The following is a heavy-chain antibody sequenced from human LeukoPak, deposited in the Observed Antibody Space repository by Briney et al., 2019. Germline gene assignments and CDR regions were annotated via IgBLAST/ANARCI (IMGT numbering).Heavy chain of an antibody. CDR2: ISSSSSYI. D-gene: IGHD3-22*01. CDR1: GFTFSSYS. V-gene: IGHV3-21*01. J-gene: IGHJ4*02. Sequence: PGGSLRLSCAASGFTFSSYSMNWVRQAPGKGLEWVSSISSSSSYIYYADSVKGRFTISRDNAKNSLYLQMNSLRAEDTAVYYCAGDTGDYYDSSGHYDYWGQGTLVTVSS. CDR3: AGDTGDYYDSSGHYDY.